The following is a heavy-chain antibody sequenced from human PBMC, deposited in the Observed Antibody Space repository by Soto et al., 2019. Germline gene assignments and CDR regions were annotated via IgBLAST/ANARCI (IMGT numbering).Heavy chain of an antibody. D-gene: IGHD6-19*01. V-gene: IGHV3-23*01. J-gene: IGHJ4*02. CDR1: GLCFSRCS. Sequence: VGPRSLACRAGGLCFSRCSMSYVRQPPGKGLEWVSGINPSGGSTYYADSVKGRFTISRDNSKNTLYLQMNSLRAEDTAVYFCAKLSSGWSYFDYWGQGTLVTVSS. CDR2: INPSGGST. CDR3: AKLSSGWSYFDY.